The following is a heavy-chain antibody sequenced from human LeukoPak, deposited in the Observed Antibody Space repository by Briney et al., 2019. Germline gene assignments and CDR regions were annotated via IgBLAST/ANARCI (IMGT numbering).Heavy chain of an antibody. CDR3: ARDRIAAAGTYYYYYGMDV. Sequence: SQTLSLTCAVSGGSISRGGYSWSWIRQPPGKGLEWIGYIYHSGSTYYNPSLKSRVTISVDRSKNQFSLKLSSVTAADTAVYYCARDRIAAAGTYYYYYGMDVWGKGTTVTVSS. CDR2: IYHSGST. V-gene: IGHV4-30-2*01. CDR1: GGSISRGGYS. D-gene: IGHD6-13*01. J-gene: IGHJ6*04.